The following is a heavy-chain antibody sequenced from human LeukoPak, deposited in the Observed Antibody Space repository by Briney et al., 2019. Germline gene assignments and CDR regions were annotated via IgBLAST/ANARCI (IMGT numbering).Heavy chain of an antibody. V-gene: IGHV3-66*03. CDR1: GFSVSNYY. CDR3: ARDRAVTQVWVEFDS. Sequence: PGGSLRLSCAGSGFSVSNYYMNWVRQAPGKGLEWVSLIRDSAETFYADSVKGRFTISRDNSKNTMYLQMNRLRVEDTAVYFCARDRAVTQVWVEFDSWGQGTLVTVSS. D-gene: IGHD3-16*01. CDR2: IRDSAET. J-gene: IGHJ5*01.